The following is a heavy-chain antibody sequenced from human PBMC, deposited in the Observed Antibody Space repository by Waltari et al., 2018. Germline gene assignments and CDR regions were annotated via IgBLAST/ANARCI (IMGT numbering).Heavy chain of an antibody. CDR2: ITISSSTI. J-gene: IGHJ3*02. CDR1: GFTFTNYN. CDR3: ARGGLPGAFDI. D-gene: IGHD4-17*01. V-gene: IGHV3-48*01. Sequence: EVQLVESGGGLVQPGGSLRLPCAASGFTFTNYNINWVRQAPGKGLEWVSYITISSSTIYYADSVKGRFTISRDNAENSVYLQMNSLRAEDTAVYYCARGGLPGAFDIWGQGTMVTVSS.